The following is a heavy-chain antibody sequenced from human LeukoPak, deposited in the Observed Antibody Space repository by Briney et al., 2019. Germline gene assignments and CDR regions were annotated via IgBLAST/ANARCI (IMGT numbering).Heavy chain of an antibody. D-gene: IGHD1-14*01. CDR3: AIPGKRTPFDY. CDR2: IIPIFGTA. V-gene: IGHV1-69*05. CDR1: GGTFSSYA. Sequence: SVKVSCKASGGTFSSYAISWVRQAPGHGLEWMGGIIPIFGTANYAQKFQGRVTITTDESTSTAYMELSSLRSADTAVYYCAIPGKRTPFDYWGQGTLVTVSS. J-gene: IGHJ4*02.